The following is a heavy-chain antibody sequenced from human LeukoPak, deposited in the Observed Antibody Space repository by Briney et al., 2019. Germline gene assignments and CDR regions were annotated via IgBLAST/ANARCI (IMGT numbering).Heavy chain of an antibody. CDR1: GGSFSGYY. V-gene: IGHV4-34*01. CDR2: INHSGST. J-gene: IGHJ6*02. CDR3: ARHRYYYYGMDV. Sequence: PSETLSLTCAVYGGSFSGYYWSWIRQPPGKGLEWIGEINHSGSTNYNPSLKSRVTISVDTSKNQFSLKLSSVTAADTAVYYCARHRYYYYGMDVWGQGTTVTVSS. D-gene: IGHD1-14*01.